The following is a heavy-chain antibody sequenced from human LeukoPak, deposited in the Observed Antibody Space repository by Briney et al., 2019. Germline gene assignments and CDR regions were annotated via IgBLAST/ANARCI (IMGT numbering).Heavy chain of an antibody. Sequence: ASVKVSCKASGYTFTSYGISWVRQAPGQGLEWMGWINAGNGNTKYSQKFQGRVTITRDTSVSTAYMKLSSLRSEDTAVYYCARDLPRGSSSDWYYVYWGQGTLVTVSS. CDR2: INAGNGNT. CDR1: GYTFTSYG. D-gene: IGHD6-19*01. CDR3: ARDLPRGSSSDWYYVY. V-gene: IGHV1-3*01. J-gene: IGHJ4*02.